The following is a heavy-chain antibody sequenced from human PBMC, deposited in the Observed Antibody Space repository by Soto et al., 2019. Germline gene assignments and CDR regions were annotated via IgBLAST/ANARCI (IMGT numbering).Heavy chain of an antibody. Sequence: SETLSLTCAVYGGSFSGYYWSWIRQPPGKGLEWIGEINHSGSTNYNPSLKSRVTISVDTSKNQFSLKLSSVTAADTAVYYCARGTTVTTWEFAYFDYWGQGTLVTVSS. V-gene: IGHV4-34*01. CDR2: INHSGST. D-gene: IGHD4-17*01. CDR1: GGSFSGYY. CDR3: ARGTTVTTWEFAYFDY. J-gene: IGHJ4*02.